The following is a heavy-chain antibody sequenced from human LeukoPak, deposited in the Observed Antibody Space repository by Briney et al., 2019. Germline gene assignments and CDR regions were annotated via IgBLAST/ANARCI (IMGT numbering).Heavy chain of an antibody. CDR3: AKDRVAYCGGDCLFDY. V-gene: IGHV3-23*01. J-gene: IGHJ4*02. CDR2: ISGSGGST. CDR1: GFTFSSYA. Sequence: GGSLRLSCAASGFTFSSYAMSWVRQAPGKGLEWVSAISGSGGSTYYADSVKGRFTISRDNSKNTLYLQMNSLRAEDTAVYYCAKDRVAYCGGDCLFDYWGQGTLVTVSS. D-gene: IGHD2-21*01.